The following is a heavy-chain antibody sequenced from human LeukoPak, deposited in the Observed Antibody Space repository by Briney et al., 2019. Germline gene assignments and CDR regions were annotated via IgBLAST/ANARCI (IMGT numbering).Heavy chain of an antibody. D-gene: IGHD2-2*02. V-gene: IGHV4-59*08. Sequence: SEALSLTCTVSGGSMSNYWWNWIRQPPGKGLEWIGYIYYDGSTYYNPALNSRVTISIDTSKNQFSLKLNSVTAADTAVYYCARRLCSSLTCNIGPSGNWLDPWGQGTLVTVSS. CDR3: ARRLCSSLTCNIGPSGNWLDP. J-gene: IGHJ5*02. CDR2: IYYDGST. CDR1: GGSMSNYW.